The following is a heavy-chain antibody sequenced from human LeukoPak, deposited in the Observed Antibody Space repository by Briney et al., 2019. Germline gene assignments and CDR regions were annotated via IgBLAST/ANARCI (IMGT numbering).Heavy chain of an antibody. Sequence: GGSLRLSSAASGFTVSSNYMSWVRQAPGKGLEWVSVIYSGGSTYYADSVKGRFTISRDNSKNTLNLQMNSLRAEDTAVYYCASSSSLVFQHWGQGTLVTVSS. CDR2: IYSGGST. D-gene: IGHD3-16*01. J-gene: IGHJ1*01. CDR3: ASSSSLVFQH. CDR1: GFTVSSNY. V-gene: IGHV3-53*01.